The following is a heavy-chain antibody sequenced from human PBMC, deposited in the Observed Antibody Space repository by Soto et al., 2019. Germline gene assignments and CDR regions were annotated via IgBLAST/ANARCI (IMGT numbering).Heavy chain of an antibody. CDR3: ARRRSSPYYYGMDV. Sequence: PGESLKISCKGSGYSFTIYCISLVLQMPGKGLEWMGRIDPSDSYTNYSPSFQGHVTISADKSISTAYLQWSSLKASDTAMYYCARRRSSPYYYGMDVWGQGTTVTVSS. CDR2: IDPSDSYT. CDR1: GYSFTIYC. J-gene: IGHJ6*02. V-gene: IGHV5-10-1*01.